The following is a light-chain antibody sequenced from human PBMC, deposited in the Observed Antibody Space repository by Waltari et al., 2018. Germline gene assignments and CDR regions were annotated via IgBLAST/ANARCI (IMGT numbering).Light chain of an antibody. J-gene: IGLJ1*01. V-gene: IGLV2-14*03. CDR3: SSYTSSSTLYV. Sequence: QSALTQPASVAGSPGQSINTSGTGTSSDAGGYNYVSWYQQHPGKAPKLMIYDVSNRPSGVSNRFSGSKSGNTASLTISGLQAEDEADYYCSSYTSSSTLYVFGTGTKVTVL. CDR2: DVS. CDR1: SSDAGGYNY.